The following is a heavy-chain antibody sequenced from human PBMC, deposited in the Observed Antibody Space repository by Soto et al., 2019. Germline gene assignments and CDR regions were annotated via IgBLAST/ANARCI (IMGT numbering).Heavy chain of an antibody. J-gene: IGHJ5*01. CDR1: GYTFTGYY. CDR3: XXXXVXXXXCYLIDF. V-gene: IGHV1-2*04. D-gene: IGHD2-15*01. Sequence: SVKVSCKAAGYTFTGYYMHWVRQAPGQGNEWMGWINPNSGGTNYEQKFQGWVTMTRDTSISTAYMEMSRLRCDDTAVYYCXXXXVXXXXCYLIDFWGXGTPXTV. CDR2: INPNSGGT.